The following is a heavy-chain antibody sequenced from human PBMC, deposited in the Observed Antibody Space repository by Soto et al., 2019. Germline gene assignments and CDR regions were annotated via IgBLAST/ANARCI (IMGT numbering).Heavy chain of an antibody. CDR3: ARERRKDYGRKRHRWFDP. CDR2: INAGNGNT. D-gene: IGHD4-17*01. Sequence: ASXKVSCKASGYTFTSPAMHWVRQAPGQRLEWMGWINAGNGNTKYSQKFQGRVTITRDTSTSTAYMELRSVRSDDTAVYYCARERRKDYGRKRHRWFDPWGQGALVTGSA. CDR1: GYTFTSPA. J-gene: IGHJ5*02. V-gene: IGHV1-3*01.